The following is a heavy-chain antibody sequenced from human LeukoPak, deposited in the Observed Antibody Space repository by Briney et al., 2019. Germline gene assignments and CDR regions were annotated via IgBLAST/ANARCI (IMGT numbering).Heavy chain of an antibody. CDR1: GGTFSSYA. V-gene: IGHV1-69*13. D-gene: IGHD2-2*03. Sequence: SVKVSCKASGGTFSSYAISWVRQAPGQGLEWMGGIIPIFGTANYAQKFQGRVTITADESTSTAYMELSSLRSEDTAVYYCARDGYCSGTSCSRDSYYYMDVWGKGTTVTVSS. CDR2: IIPIFGTA. J-gene: IGHJ6*03. CDR3: ARDGYCSGTSCSRDSYYYMDV.